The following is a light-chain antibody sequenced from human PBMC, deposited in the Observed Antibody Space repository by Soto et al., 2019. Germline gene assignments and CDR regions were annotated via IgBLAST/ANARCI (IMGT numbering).Light chain of an antibody. J-gene: IGLJ1*01. Sequence: QSVLTQPPSVSGAPGQRVTISCTGSSSNIGAGYDVHWYQQLPGTAPKLLIYGNTNRPSGVPDRFSGSKSATSASLAITGLQAEDEADYYCQSYDSSLSGYVFGSVTKLTVL. CDR1: SSNIGAGYD. CDR3: QSYDSSLSGYV. V-gene: IGLV1-40*01. CDR2: GNT.